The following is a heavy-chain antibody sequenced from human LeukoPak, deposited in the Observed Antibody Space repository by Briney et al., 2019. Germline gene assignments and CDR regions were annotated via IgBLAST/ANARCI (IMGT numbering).Heavy chain of an antibody. CDR3: ARDPYGDYVSVDY. CDR1: GFTFSSYA. V-gene: IGHV3-23*01. J-gene: IGHJ4*02. D-gene: IGHD4-17*01. Sequence: PGGSLRLSCAASGFTFSSYAMGWVRQAPGKGLEWVSAISGSGGSTYYADSVKGRFTISRDNAKNSLYLQMNSLRAEDTAVYYCARDPYGDYVSVDYWGQGTLVTVSS. CDR2: ISGSGGST.